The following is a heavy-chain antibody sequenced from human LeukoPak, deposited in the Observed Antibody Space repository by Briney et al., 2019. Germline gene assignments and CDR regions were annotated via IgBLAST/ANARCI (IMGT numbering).Heavy chain of an antibody. J-gene: IGHJ4*02. CDR3: ARSTVRGVIITPRY. CDR2: ISGSGGST. CDR1: GFTFSSYA. D-gene: IGHD3-10*01. Sequence: GGSLRLSCAASGFTFSSYAMSWVRQAPGKGLEWVSAISGSGGSTYYADSVKGRFTISRDNAKNTLYLQMNSLRAEDTAVYYCARSTVRGVIITPRYWGQGTLVTVSS. V-gene: IGHV3-23*01.